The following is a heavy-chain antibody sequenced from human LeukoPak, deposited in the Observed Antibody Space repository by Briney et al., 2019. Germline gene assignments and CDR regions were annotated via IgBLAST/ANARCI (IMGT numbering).Heavy chain of an antibody. CDR1: GFTFDDYG. V-gene: IGHV3-20*04. CDR3: ARDKVLWFGESWFDP. Sequence: GGSLRLSCAASGFTFDDYGMSWVRQAPGKGLEWVSGINWNGGSTGYADSVKGRFTISRDNAKNSLYLKMNSLRAEDTALYYCARDKVLWFGESWFDPWGQGTLVTVSS. D-gene: IGHD3-10*01. J-gene: IGHJ5*02. CDR2: INWNGGST.